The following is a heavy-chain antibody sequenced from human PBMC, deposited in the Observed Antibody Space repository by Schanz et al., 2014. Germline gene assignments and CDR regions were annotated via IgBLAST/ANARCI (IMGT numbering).Heavy chain of an antibody. D-gene: IGHD2-21*01. CDR1: GGSFSDYY. CDR2: LSCGGT. CDR3: ARLGTVLSGYSGY. Sequence: QVQLHRWGAGLLKPSETLSLTCAVYGGSFSDYYWAWIRQPPGKGLEWFAGLSCGGTSYNPSVRSRVPISFDPSTYRFSLTLRSGTAADTSVYYCARLGTVLSGYSGYWGQGTLVTVSS. J-gene: IGHJ4*02. V-gene: IGHV4-34*01.